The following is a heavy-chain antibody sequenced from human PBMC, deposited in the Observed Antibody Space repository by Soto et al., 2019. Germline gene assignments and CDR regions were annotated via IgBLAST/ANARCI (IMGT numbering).Heavy chain of an antibody. CDR3: ARQWGRGIRGAFDY. Sequence: SETLSLTCTVSGGSISSYYWSWIRQPPGKGLEWIGYIYYSGSTNYNPSLKSRVTISVDTSKNQFSLKLSSGTAADTAVYYCARQWGRGIRGAFDYWGKGTLVTVSS. CDR1: GGSISSYY. V-gene: IGHV4-59*08. CDR2: IYYSGST. D-gene: IGHD2-15*01. J-gene: IGHJ4*02.